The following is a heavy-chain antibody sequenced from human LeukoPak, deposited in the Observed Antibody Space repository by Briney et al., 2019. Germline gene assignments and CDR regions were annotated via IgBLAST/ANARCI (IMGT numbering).Heavy chain of an antibody. J-gene: IGHJ4*02. Sequence: GGSLRLSCAASGFTFDDYAMHWVRQAPGKGLEWVSGISWNSGTIGYADSVKGRFTISRDNAKNSLYLQMNSLRTEDTALYYCAKDMGTLDYYDSSGCRGFDYWGQGTLVTVSS. CDR3: AKDMGTLDYYDSSGCRGFDY. CDR2: ISWNSGTI. CDR1: GFTFDDYA. D-gene: IGHD3-22*01. V-gene: IGHV3-9*01.